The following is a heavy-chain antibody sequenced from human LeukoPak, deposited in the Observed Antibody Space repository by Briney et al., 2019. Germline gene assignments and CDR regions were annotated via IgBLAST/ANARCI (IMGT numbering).Heavy chain of an antibody. Sequence: SETLSLTCGVYGGSFSGYYYNWIRQSPGKGLEWVAEINHTGSTNYNPSLKSRVAILIDTSKNQFSLTLNSVTAADTAVYYCARGGYNIDWMKDATDYWGQGTLVTVSS. V-gene: IGHV4-34*01. D-gene: IGHD3-9*01. CDR1: GGSFSGYY. J-gene: IGHJ4*02. CDR2: INHTGST. CDR3: ARGGYNIDWMKDATDY.